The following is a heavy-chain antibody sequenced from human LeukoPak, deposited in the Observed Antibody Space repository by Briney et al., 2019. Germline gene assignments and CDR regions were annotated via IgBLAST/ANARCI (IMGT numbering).Heavy chain of an antibody. CDR2: IYTSGST. D-gene: IGHD2-15*01. J-gene: IGHJ6*03. Sequence: SETLSLTCTVSGGSISSGSYYWSWIRQPAGKGLEWIGRIYTSGSTNYNPSLKSRVTISVDTSKNQFSLKLSSVTAADTAVYYCAGCSCSGGSCYSPLNYYYYMDVWGKGTTVTISS. CDR1: GGSISSGSYY. V-gene: IGHV4-61*02. CDR3: AGCSCSGGSCYSPLNYYYYMDV.